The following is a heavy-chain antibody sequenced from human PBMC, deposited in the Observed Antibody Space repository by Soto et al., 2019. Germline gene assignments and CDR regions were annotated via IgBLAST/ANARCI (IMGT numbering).Heavy chain of an antibody. Sequence: QVQLVQSGAEVKKPGASVKVSCKASGYTFTSYYMHWVRQAPGQGLEGMGIINPSGGSTSYAQKFQGRVTMTRDTSTSTVYMELSSLRSEDTAVYYCARSGATSSGWYVIDYWGQGTLVTVSS. J-gene: IGHJ4*02. CDR2: INPSGGST. D-gene: IGHD6-19*01. V-gene: IGHV1-46*01. CDR1: GYTFTSYY. CDR3: ARSGATSSGWYVIDY.